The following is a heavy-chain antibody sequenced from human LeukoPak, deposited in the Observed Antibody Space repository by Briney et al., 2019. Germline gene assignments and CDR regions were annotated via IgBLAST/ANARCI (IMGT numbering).Heavy chain of an antibody. CDR2: IKSKTDGGTT. V-gene: IGHV3-15*01. Sequence: GGSLRLSCAASGFTFSNAWMSWVRQAPGKGLEWVGRIKSKTDGGTTDYAAPVKGRFTISRDDSKNTLYLQMNSLKTEDTAVYYCTRVRGYSSSWYPPQHWGQGTLVTVSS. D-gene: IGHD6-13*01. J-gene: IGHJ1*01. CDR3: TRVRGYSSSWYPPQH. CDR1: GFTFSNAW.